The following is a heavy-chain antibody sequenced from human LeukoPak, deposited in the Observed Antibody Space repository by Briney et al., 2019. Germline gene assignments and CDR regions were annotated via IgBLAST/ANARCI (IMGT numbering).Heavy chain of an antibody. CDR2: INPNSGGT. V-gene: IGHV1-2*02. CDR1: GYTFTGYY. D-gene: IGHD3-3*01. J-gene: IGHJ4*02. Sequence: GASVKVSFKASGYTFTGYYMHWVRQAPGQGLEWMGWINPNSGGTNYAQKFQGRVTMTRDTSISTAYMELSRLRSDDTAVYYCARDYITIFGVVITGVIAYWGQGTLVTVSS. CDR3: ARDYITIFGVVITGVIAY.